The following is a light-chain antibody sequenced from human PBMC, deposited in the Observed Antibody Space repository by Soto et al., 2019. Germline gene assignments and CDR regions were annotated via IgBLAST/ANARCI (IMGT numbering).Light chain of an antibody. CDR1: QSISSW. V-gene: IGKV1-5*01. J-gene: IGKJ5*01. Sequence: DIQMTQSPSTLSASVGDRVTITCRASQSISSWLAWYQQKPGKAPTLLIYDASSLESGVPSRFSGSGSGTEFTLTISGLQPDDFATYYCQQYDNLPTFGQGTRLEIK. CDR2: DAS. CDR3: QQYDNLPT.